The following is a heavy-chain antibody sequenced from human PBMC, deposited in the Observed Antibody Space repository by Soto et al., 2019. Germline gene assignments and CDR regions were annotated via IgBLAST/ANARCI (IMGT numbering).Heavy chain of an antibody. Sequence: QVQLVESGGGVVQPGRSLRLSCAASGFTFSSYGMHWVRQAPGKGLEWVAVIWYDGSNKYYSDSVKGRFTISRDNSKNTLYLQMNSLRAEDTAVDYCARDLAYYFDYWGQGTLVTVSS. CDR3: ARDLAYYFDY. CDR2: IWYDGSNK. D-gene: IGHD5-12*01. CDR1: GFTFSSYG. V-gene: IGHV3-33*01. J-gene: IGHJ4*02.